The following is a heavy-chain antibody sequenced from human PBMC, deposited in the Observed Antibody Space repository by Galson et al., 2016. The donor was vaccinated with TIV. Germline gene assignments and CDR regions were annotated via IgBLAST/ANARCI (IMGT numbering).Heavy chain of an antibody. CDR1: GYTFTSYY. Sequence: SVKVSCKASGYTFTSYYMHWVRQAPGQGLEWMGIINPSGGSTTYAQKFQGRVTMTRDMSTTTVHMELSSLRSADTAVYYCARDGCRFGNYFDFWGQGTLVTVSS. CDR3: ARDGCRFGNYFDF. CDR2: INPSGGST. V-gene: IGHV1-46*01. J-gene: IGHJ4*02. D-gene: IGHD2-15*01.